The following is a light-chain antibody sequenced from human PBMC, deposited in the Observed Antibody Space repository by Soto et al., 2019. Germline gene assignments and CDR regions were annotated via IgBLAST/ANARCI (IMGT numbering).Light chain of an antibody. V-gene: IGKV3-11*01. Sequence: VLTQSPVTLSLSPGERATLSCRASQSFRGLLAWYQQKPGQAPRLLIYDAYNRATGIPPRFSGSGSGTDFTLTISSLEPEDSAVYYCQQRSNWPRTFGQGTKVDIK. CDR3: QQRSNWPRT. J-gene: IGKJ1*01. CDR2: DAY. CDR1: QSFRGL.